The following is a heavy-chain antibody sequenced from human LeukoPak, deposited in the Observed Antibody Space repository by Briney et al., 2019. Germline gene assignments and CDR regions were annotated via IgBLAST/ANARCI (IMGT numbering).Heavy chain of an antibody. D-gene: IGHD3-22*01. CDR3: ANRGVVIRVILVGFHKEAYYFDS. CDR2: IYSGGST. Sequence: PGGSLRLSCAASGFTVSSNYMSWVRQAPGKGLEWVSVIYSGGSTYYADSVKGRFTISRDNPKNTLYLQMNSLRAEDTAVYFCANRGVVIRVILVGFHKEAYYFDSWGQGALVTVSS. J-gene: IGHJ4*02. CDR1: GFTVSSNY. V-gene: IGHV3-53*01.